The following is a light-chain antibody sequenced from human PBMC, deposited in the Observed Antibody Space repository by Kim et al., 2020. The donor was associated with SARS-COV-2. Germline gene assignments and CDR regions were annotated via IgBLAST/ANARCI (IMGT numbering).Light chain of an antibody. CDR2: RNN. CDR1: SSNIGSNY. Sequence: ELTQPPSTSGTPGQRVTISCSGSSSNIGSNYVYWYQQLPGTAPKLLIYRNNQRPSGVPDRFSGSKSGTSASLAISGLRSEDEADYYCAAWDDSLSAVVFGGGTQLTVL. J-gene: IGLJ2*01. V-gene: IGLV1-47*01. CDR3: AAWDDSLSAVV.